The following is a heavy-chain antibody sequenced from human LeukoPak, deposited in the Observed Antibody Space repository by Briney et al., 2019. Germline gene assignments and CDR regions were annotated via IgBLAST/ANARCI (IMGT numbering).Heavy chain of an antibody. V-gene: IGHV3-48*01. J-gene: IGHJ4*02. D-gene: IGHD3-22*01. CDR1: GFTFSSYS. Sequence: PGGSLRLSCAASGFTFSSYSMNWVRQAPGKGLEWVSYISSSSSTIYYADSVKGRFTISRDNAKNSLYLQMNSLRAEDTAVYYCARGRYYYDSSGSGFLPRYFDYWGQGTLVTVSS. CDR3: ARGRYYYDSSGSGFLPRYFDY. CDR2: ISSSSSTI.